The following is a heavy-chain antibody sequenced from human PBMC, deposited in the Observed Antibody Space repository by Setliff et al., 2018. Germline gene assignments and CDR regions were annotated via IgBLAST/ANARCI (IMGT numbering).Heavy chain of an antibody. CDR1: RGTFSNYA. J-gene: IGHJ5*02. CDR2: IIPIFGTA. Sequence: ASVKVSCKTSRGTFSNYAISWVRQAPGQGLEWMGGIIPIFGTANYAQKFQGRVTITADESTSTAYMELSSLRSEDTAVYYCARGYRGYYNFWSGSQGANWFDPWGQGTLVTV. V-gene: IGHV1-69*13. CDR3: ARGYRGYYNFWSGSQGANWFDP. D-gene: IGHD3-3*01.